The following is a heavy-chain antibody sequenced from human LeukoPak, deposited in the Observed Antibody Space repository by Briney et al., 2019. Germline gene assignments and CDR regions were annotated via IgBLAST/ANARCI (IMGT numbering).Heavy chain of an antibody. CDR3: ARDQYYGSGSLDY. V-gene: IGHV3-30*02. D-gene: IGHD3-10*01. J-gene: IGHJ4*02. CDR1: GFTFSSYG. Sequence: GGSLRLSCAASGFTFSSYGMHWVRQAPGKGLEWVAFIRYDGSNKDYADSVKGRFTISRDNSKNTLYLQMNSLRAEDTAVYYCARDQYYGSGSLDYWGQGTLVTVSS. CDR2: IRYDGSNK.